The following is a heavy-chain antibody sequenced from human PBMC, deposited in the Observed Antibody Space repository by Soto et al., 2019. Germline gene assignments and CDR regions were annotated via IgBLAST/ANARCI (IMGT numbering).Heavy chain of an antibody. J-gene: IGHJ4*02. CDR2: IWYDGSNK. CDR1: GFTFSSYG. V-gene: IGHV3-33*01. Sequence: QVQLVESGGGVVQPGRSLRLSCAASGFTFSSYGMHWVRQAPGKGLEWVAVIWYDGSNKYYADSVKGQFTISRDNSKNTLYLQMNSLRAEDTAVYYCARDGYNYGHPGDFDYWGQGTLVTVSS. D-gene: IGHD5-12*01. CDR3: ARDGYNYGHPGDFDY.